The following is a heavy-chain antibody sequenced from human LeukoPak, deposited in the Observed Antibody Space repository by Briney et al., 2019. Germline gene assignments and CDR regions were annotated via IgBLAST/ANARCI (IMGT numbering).Heavy chain of an antibody. Sequence: SVKVSCKASGGTFSSYAISWVRQAPGQGLEWMGRIIPILGIANYAQKFQGRVTITADKSTSTAYMGLSSLRSEDTAVYYCAPRAVGVGATGGDYWGQGTLVTVSS. V-gene: IGHV1-69*04. CDR2: IIPILGIA. CDR1: GGTFSSYA. CDR3: APRAVGVGATGGDY. D-gene: IGHD1-26*01. J-gene: IGHJ4*02.